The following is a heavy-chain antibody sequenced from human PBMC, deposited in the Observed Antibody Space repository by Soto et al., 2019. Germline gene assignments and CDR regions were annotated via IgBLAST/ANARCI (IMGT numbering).Heavy chain of an antibody. CDR2: ITWNGARI. D-gene: IGHD6-19*01. J-gene: IGHJ4*02. Sequence: EVQLVESGGGLVQPGRSLRLSCAASGFTCDDYAMHRVRRSPGKGLEWVSGITWNGARIDYADSVKGRFTISRDNAKNSLYLQMNSLRTEDTALYYCAKDLIAVARGGFDYWGQGTLVTVSS. V-gene: IGHV3-9*01. CDR1: GFTCDDYA. CDR3: AKDLIAVARGGFDY.